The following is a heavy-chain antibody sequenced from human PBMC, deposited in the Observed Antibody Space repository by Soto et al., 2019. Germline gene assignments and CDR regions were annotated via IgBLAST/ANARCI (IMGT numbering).Heavy chain of an antibody. CDR3: ARGLIPRYNWRGIDY. Sequence: SETLSLTCAVYGGSFSGYYWSWIRQPPGKGLEWIGEINHSGSTNYNPSLKSRVTISVDTSKNQFSLKLSSVTAADTAVYYCARGLIPRYNWRGIDYWGQGTLVTVSS. D-gene: IGHD1-1*01. V-gene: IGHV4-34*01. J-gene: IGHJ4*02. CDR2: INHSGST. CDR1: GGSFSGYY.